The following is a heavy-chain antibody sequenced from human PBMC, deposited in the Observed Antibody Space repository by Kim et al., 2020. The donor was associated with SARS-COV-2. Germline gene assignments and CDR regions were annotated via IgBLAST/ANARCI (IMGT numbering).Heavy chain of an antibody. J-gene: IGHJ4*02. D-gene: IGHD5-18*01. Sequence: YNPSLKSRVTISVDTSKNQFSLKLSSVTAADTAVYYCARRRIELWAGSDYWGQGTLVTVSS. V-gene: IGHV4-39*01. CDR3: ARRRIELWAGSDY.